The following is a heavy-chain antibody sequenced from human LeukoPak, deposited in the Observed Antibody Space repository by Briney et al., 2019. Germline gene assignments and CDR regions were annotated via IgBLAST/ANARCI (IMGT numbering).Heavy chain of an antibody. CDR2: ISWNSGSI. CDR1: GFSISWYW. Sequence: GGSLRLSCAASGFSISWYWMSWVRQAPGKGLEWVSGISWNSGSIGYADSVKGRFTISRDNAKNSLYLQMNSLRAEDTALYYCAKSLGIAVAGTNVEFDYWGQGTLVTVSS. D-gene: IGHD6-19*01. J-gene: IGHJ4*02. V-gene: IGHV3-9*01. CDR3: AKSLGIAVAGTNVEFDY.